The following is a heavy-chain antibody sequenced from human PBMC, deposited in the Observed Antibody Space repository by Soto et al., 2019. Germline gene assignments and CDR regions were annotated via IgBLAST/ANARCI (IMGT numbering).Heavy chain of an antibody. CDR2: VSYGGSIE. Sequence: GGSLRLSCTGSGFTFSSYAMHWVRLAPGKGLEWVAVVSYGGSIENYADSVRGRFTISRDNSKNTVFLQMNSLRVEDTAVYYCAKDLYSYDFSPDDSWAQGTLVAVAS. J-gene: IGHJ5*02. V-gene: IGHV3-30*04. CDR1: GFTFSSYA. D-gene: IGHD3-16*01. CDR3: AKDLYSYDFSPDDS.